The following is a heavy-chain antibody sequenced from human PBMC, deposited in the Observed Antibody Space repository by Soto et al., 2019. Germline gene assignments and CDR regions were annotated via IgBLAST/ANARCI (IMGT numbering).Heavy chain of an antibody. D-gene: IGHD3-3*02. CDR2: ILYLGSS. V-gene: IGHV4-39*01. J-gene: IGHJ5*02. CDR1: GDSIISSDFY. Sequence: SETLSLTCTVSGDSIISSDFYWGWVRQPPGKGLEWIGSILYLGSSYYNPSLKSRVTMSVDTSKNQFSLRLRSVTAADTALYFCARHSLALRKNNWFDPWGQGIMVTVSS. CDR3: ARHSLALRKNNWFDP.